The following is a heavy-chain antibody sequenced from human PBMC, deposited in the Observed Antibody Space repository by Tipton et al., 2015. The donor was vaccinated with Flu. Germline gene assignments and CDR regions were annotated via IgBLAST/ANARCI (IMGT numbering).Heavy chain of an antibody. Sequence: TLSLTCTVSGGSISSYYWSWIRQPAGKGLEWIGRIFSSGSTNYNLSLKSRVSMSIDTSKNQFSLKMKTVTAADKAVYYCVRRDYSNYVSDPKSWFDPWGQGTLVTVSS. CDR3: VRRDYSNYVSDPKSWFDP. CDR1: GGSISSYY. CDR2: IFSSGST. J-gene: IGHJ5*02. D-gene: IGHD4-11*01. V-gene: IGHV4-4*07.